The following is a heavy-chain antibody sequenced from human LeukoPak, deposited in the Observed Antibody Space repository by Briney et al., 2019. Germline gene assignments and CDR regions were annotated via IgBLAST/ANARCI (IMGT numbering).Heavy chain of an antibody. J-gene: IGHJ4*02. CDR3: AKDHSRSGGAYDY. D-gene: IGHD3-10*01. CDR2: ISGSGGST. Sequence: QPSETLSLTCTVSGGSISSYYWSWIRQPPGKGLEWVSAISGSGGSTYYADSVKGRFTISRDNSKNTLYLQMNSLRAEDTAVYYCAKDHSRSGGAYDYWGQGTLVTVSS. V-gene: IGHV3-23*01. CDR1: GGSISSYY.